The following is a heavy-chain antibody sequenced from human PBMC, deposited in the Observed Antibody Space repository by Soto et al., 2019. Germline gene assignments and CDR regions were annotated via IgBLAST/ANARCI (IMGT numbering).Heavy chain of an antibody. D-gene: IGHD5-18*01. J-gene: IGHJ4*02. CDR1: GGTFSSYA. CDR2: IIPIFGTA. Sequence: SVQVSCKASGGTFSSYAISWVRQAPGQGLEWMGGIIPIFGTANYAQKFQGRVTITADESTSTAYMELSSLRSEDTAVYYCASPVDTAMEIFRLWGQGTLVTVSS. CDR3: ASPVDTAMEIFRL. V-gene: IGHV1-69*13.